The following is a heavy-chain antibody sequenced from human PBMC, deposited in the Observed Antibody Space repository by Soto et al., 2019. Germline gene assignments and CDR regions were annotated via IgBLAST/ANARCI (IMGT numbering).Heavy chain of an antibody. V-gene: IGHV1-69*01. D-gene: IGHD3-22*01. CDR1: GDTFSSYA. Sequence: QVQLVQSGAEVKKPGSSVKVSCKASGDTFSSYAISWVRQAPGQGLEWMGGIIPIFGTANYAQKSQGRVTITADESTSTAYMELSSLRSEDTAVYYCARDGSGYRSRASPMDVWDQGTTVTVSS. CDR2: IIPIFGTA. J-gene: IGHJ6*02. CDR3: ARDGSGYRSRASPMDV.